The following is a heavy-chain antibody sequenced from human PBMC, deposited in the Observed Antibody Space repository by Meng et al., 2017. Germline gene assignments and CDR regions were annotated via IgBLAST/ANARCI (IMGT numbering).Heavy chain of an antibody. Sequence: QVQLVQSWSELKKPGASVKVSCKASGYTFTSYAINWVRQAPGQGLEWMGWINTNTGNPTYAQGFTGRFVFSLDTSVSTAYLQISSLKAEDTAVYYCARGRGDYYDSSGYYYGRDLDYWGQGTLVTVSS. CDR1: GYTFTSYA. CDR3: ARGRGDYYDSSGYYYGRDLDY. CDR2: INTNTGNP. D-gene: IGHD3-22*01. V-gene: IGHV7-4-1*02. J-gene: IGHJ4*02.